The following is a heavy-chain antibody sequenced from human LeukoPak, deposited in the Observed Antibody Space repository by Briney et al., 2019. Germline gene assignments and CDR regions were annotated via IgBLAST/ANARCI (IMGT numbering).Heavy chain of an antibody. Sequence: ASVKVSCKASGYTFTGYYMHWVRQAPGHGLEWMGWINPNSGGTNYAQKCQGRLTMTRDTSISTAYMELSRLRSDDTAVYYCARAPYSSGWMGYWGQGTLVTVSS. J-gene: IGHJ4*02. CDR1: GYTFTGYY. CDR2: INPNSGGT. D-gene: IGHD6-19*01. V-gene: IGHV1-2*02. CDR3: ARAPYSSGWMGY.